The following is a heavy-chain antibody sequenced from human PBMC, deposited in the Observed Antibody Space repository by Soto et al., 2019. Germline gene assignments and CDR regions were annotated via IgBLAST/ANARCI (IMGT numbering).Heavy chain of an antibody. V-gene: IGHV1-69*01. CDR2: IIPVFRTA. CDR1: GGTFSSYV. Sequence: QVQLVQSGAEVKKSGSSVKVSCTAFGGTFSSYVISWVRQAPGQGLEWMGGIIPVFRTAKYAQRFQGRVAITVDESTTTTYMDLSSLRTEHTAVYFCATGLSGSGSAIWGQGTMVTVSS. D-gene: IGHD3-10*01. J-gene: IGHJ3*02. CDR3: ATGLSGSGSAI.